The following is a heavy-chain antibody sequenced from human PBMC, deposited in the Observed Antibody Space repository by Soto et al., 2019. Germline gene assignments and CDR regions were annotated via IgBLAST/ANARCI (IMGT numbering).Heavy chain of an antibody. J-gene: IGHJ5*02. V-gene: IGHV6-1*01. CDR2: TYYRSKWYN. CDR1: GDSVSSNSAA. D-gene: IGHD3-16*01. CDR3: ERGLGGLDP. Sequence: PSQTLSLTCDISGDSVSSNSAAWNWIRQSPSRGLEWLGRTYYRSKWYNDYGVSVKSRIIINADTSKNHFSLQLNSVTPDDTAVYYCERGLGGLDPWGQGTLVTVSS.